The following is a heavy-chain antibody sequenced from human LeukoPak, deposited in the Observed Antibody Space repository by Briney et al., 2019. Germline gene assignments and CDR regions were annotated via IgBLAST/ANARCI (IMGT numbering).Heavy chain of an antibody. J-gene: IGHJ4*02. Sequence: SETLSLTCTVSGGFINNYYWSWIRQPPGEGLESIGYIYYTGSTNYNPSLKSRVTISVDTSKNQFSLKLSSVTAADTAVYYCARAPIQLRSYYFDYWGQGTLVTVSS. CDR3: ARAPIQLRSYYFDY. V-gene: IGHV4-59*12. D-gene: IGHD5-18*01. CDR2: IYYTGST. CDR1: GGFINNYY.